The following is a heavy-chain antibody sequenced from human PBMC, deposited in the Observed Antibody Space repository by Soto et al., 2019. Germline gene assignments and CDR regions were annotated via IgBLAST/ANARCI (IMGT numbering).Heavy chain of an antibody. Sequence: QVQLVQSGAEVKKPGASVKVSCKASGYIFIHYYIRWVRQAPGQGLEWMAIINPNGGSTNYAQKFQGRVTVTSDTSTSTVSMELNSLGSDDTAVYFCARSLLQGDFWGQGTPVTVSS. CDR1: GYIFIHYY. J-gene: IGHJ4*02. CDR3: ARSLLQGDF. CDR2: INPNGGST. V-gene: IGHV1-46*01. D-gene: IGHD2-21*01.